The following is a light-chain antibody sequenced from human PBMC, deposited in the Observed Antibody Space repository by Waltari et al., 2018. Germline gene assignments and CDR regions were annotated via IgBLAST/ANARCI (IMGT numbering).Light chain of an antibody. V-gene: IGKV3-20*01. CDR1: QGVGRS. CDR3: QHYVRLPAT. Sequence: EIVLTQSPGTLSLSPGERATLACRASQGVGRSLAWYQQKPGRAPRLLIFGASSRATGSPDRFSGSGSGTDFSLTISRLEPEDFAVYYCQHYVRLPATFGQGTKVEIK. CDR2: GAS. J-gene: IGKJ1*01.